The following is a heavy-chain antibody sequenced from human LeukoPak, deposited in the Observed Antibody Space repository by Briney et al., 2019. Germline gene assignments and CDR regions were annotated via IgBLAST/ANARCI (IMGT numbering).Heavy chain of an antibody. J-gene: IGHJ5*02. Sequence: PSETLSLTCAVYGVSFSGYYWSWIRQPPGKGLEWIGEINHSGSTNYNPSLKSRVTISVDTSKNQFSLELSSVTAADTAVYYCARRRGYCSSTSCYRWFDPWGQGTLVTVSS. CDR2: INHSGST. V-gene: IGHV4-34*01. D-gene: IGHD2-2*01. CDR1: GVSFSGYY. CDR3: ARRRGYCSSTSCYRWFDP.